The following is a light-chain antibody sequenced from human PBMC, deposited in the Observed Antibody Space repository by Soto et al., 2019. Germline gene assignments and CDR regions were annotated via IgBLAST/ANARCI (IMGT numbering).Light chain of an antibody. CDR3: QQYGSSST. CDR1: QSLSSSY. J-gene: IGKJ5*01. V-gene: IGKV3-20*01. CDR2: GAS. Sequence: EIVLTQSPDTLSLSPGERATLSCRASQSLSSSYLAWYQQKPGQAPRLLIYGASSRPTGIPDRFSGSGSGTDFTLTISRLEPEDFAVYYCQQYGSSSTFGQGTRLEI.